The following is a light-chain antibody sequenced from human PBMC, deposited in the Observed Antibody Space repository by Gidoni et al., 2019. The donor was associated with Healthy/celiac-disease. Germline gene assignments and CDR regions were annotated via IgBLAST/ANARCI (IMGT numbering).Light chain of an antibody. CDR1: QSVSSSY. V-gene: IGKV3-20*01. CDR3: QQYGSSPRT. Sequence: IVLTQSPGTLSLSPGERATLSCRASQSVSSSYLAWYQQKPGQAPRLLIYGASSRATGIPDRFSGSGSGTDVTLTISRLEPEDLAVYYCQQYGSSPRTLGQGTKVEIK. J-gene: IGKJ1*01. CDR2: GAS.